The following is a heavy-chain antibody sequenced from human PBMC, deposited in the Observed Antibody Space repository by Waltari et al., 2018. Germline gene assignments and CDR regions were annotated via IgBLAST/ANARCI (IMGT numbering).Heavy chain of an antibody. Sequence: ELQLVESGGGLVQPGGSLRLSCEASEFNLDNTYMMWVRQAPGKGLEWVSVIYAGSGGSFYAESVKGRFIISRDNSKNTLYLDLHSLTDEDTAVYYCARAGLGSPLQWLQLLDSWGRGTLVTVSS. J-gene: IGHJ4*02. CDR2: IYAGSGGS. CDR1: EFNLDNTY. CDR3: ARAGLGSPLQWLQLLDS. V-gene: IGHV3-53*01. D-gene: IGHD5-12*01.